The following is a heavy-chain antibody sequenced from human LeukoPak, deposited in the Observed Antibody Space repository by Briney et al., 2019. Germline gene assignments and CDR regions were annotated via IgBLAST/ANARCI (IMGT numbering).Heavy chain of an antibody. CDR3: AKADDDSPGYTNYFDY. D-gene: IGHD3-22*01. CDR1: GFTFSTYA. V-gene: IGHV3-23*01. Sequence: GGSLRLSCAASGFTFSTYAMGWVRQAPGKGLEWVSSISGSGAGTYYADSVKGRCTISRDNSKNTLYLQMNSLRAEDTAVYYCAKADDDSPGYTNYFDYWGQGTLVTVSS. CDR2: ISGSGAGT. J-gene: IGHJ4*02.